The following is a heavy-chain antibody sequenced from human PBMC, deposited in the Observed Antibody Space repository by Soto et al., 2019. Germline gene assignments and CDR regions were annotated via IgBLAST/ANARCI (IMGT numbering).Heavy chain of an antibody. CDR2: ISTYNGNT. J-gene: IGHJ4*02. CDR3: AWSPYTNSWYYFDY. V-gene: IGHV1-18*01. D-gene: IGHD6-13*01. CDR1: GYTFTMYG. Sequence: ASVKVSCKTSGYTFTMYGISWVRQAPEQGLEWMGWISTYNGNTNSAQKFQGRVTMTTDTSTSTAYMELRSLRSDDTAVYYCAWSPYTNSWYYFDYWGQGTLVTVSS.